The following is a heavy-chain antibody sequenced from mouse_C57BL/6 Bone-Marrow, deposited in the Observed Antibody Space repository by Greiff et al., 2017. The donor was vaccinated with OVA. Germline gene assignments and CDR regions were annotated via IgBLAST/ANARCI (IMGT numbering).Heavy chain of an antibody. V-gene: IGHV1-80*01. CDR1: GYAFSSYW. J-gene: IGHJ2*01. CDR3: ARWHYYGSRSRND. CDR2: IYPGDGDT. D-gene: IGHD1-1*01. Sequence: QVQLQQSGAELVKPGASVKISCKASGYAFSSYWMNWVKQRPGKGLEWIGQIYPGDGDTNYNGKFMGKATLTADKSSSPDYMQLSSMTSEGSAVNFCARWHYYGSRSRNDWGRGGTLTVAS.